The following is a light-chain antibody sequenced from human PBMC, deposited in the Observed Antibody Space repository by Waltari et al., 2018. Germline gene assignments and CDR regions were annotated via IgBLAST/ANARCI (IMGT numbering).Light chain of an antibody. CDR2: AAS. J-gene: IGKJ1*01. CDR1: QSVRNY. Sequence: DIVLTQSQATLCLSPEERATLSCRASQSVRNYLAWYQQRPGQAPRLLIYAASNRATGIPARFSGSGSETDFTLTISSLEPEDFAVYYCQQRSNWPGTFGQGTKVEIK. V-gene: IGKV3-11*01. CDR3: QQRSNWPGT.